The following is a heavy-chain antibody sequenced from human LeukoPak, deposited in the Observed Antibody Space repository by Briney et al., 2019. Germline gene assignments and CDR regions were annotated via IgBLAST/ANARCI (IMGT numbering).Heavy chain of an antibody. D-gene: IGHD5-18*01. V-gene: IGHV1-24*01. CDR2: FDVIDSET. Sequence: APVKVSCTVSGSSLSELSLYWVRQAPGKGLEWMGGFDVIDSETFYAQKFQGRVTMTEDSSTDTAYMELRSLTSDDTALYYCAAGRPYSLLDYWGQGTLVTVSS. J-gene: IGHJ4*02. CDR3: AAGRPYSLLDY. CDR1: GSSLSELS.